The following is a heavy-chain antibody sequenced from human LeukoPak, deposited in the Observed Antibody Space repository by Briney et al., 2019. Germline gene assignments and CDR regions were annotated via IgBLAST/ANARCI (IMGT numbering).Heavy chain of an antibody. CDR2: IYTSGST. V-gene: IGHV4-61*02. D-gene: IGHD3-9*01. J-gene: IGHJ4*02. Sequence: SQTLSLTCTVSGGSISSGSYYWSWIRQPAGKGLEWIGRIYTSGSTNYNPSLKGRVTISVDTSKNQFSLKLSSVTAADTAVYYCARTLDEYYDILTGYYGGPFDYWGQGTLVTVSS. CDR3: ARTLDEYYDILTGYYGGPFDY. CDR1: GGSISSGSYY.